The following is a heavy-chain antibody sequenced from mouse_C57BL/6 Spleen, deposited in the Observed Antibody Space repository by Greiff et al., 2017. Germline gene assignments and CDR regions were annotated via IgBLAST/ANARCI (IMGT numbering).Heavy chain of an antibody. V-gene: IGHV5-6*01. CDR1: GFTFSSYG. CDR2: ISSGGSYT. Sequence: EVKLVESGGDLVKPGGSLKLSCAASGFTFSSYGMSWVRQTPDKRLEWVATISSGGSYTYYPDSVKGRFTISRDNAKNTLYLQMSSLKSEDTAMYYCARQGSSYFDYWGQGTTRTVSS. J-gene: IGHJ2*01. D-gene: IGHD1-1*01. CDR3: ARQGSSYFDY.